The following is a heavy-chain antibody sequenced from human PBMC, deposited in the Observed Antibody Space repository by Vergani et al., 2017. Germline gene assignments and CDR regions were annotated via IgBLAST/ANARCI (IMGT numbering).Heavy chain of an antibody. Sequence: QVQLVQSGAEVKKPGASVKVSCKASGYTFTSYGISWVRQAPGQGLEWMGWISAYNGNTNYAQKLQGRVTMTTDTSTSTAYMELRGLRSDDTAVYYCARAPVRWSYYRLLLSDAFDIWGQGTMVTVSS. CDR2: ISAYNGNT. CDR1: GYTFTSYG. CDR3: ARAPVRWSYYRLLLSDAFDI. J-gene: IGHJ3*02. V-gene: IGHV1-18*01. D-gene: IGHD1-26*01.